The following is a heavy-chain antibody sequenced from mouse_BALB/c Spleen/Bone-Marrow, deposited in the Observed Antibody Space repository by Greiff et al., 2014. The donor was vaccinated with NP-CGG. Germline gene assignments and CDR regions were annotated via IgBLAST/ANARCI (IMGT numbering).Heavy chain of an antibody. V-gene: IGHV2-6-2*01. Sequence: VKLMESGPDLVAPSQSLSITCTVSGFSLNSYGVHWVRQPPGKGLEWLGVIWSDGSTTYNSALKSRLSISKDNSKSQLFLKMNSLQTDDTAMYYCARHERGYPYAMDYWGQTSVTVSS. J-gene: IGHJ4*01. D-gene: IGHD2-2*01. CDR1: GFSLNSYG. CDR2: IWSDGST. CDR3: ARHERGYPYAMDY.